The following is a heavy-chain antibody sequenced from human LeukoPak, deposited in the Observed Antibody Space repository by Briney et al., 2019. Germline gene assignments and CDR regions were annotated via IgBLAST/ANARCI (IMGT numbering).Heavy chain of an antibody. Sequence: SETLSLTCTVSGGSISSYYWSWIRQPAGKGLEWIGRIYTSGSTNYNPSLKSRVTMSVDTSKNQFSLKLSSVTAADTAVYYCARVYGPLGYCSGGSCYRNWFDPWGQGTLVTVSS. CDR1: GGSISSYY. CDR2: IYTSGST. J-gene: IGHJ5*02. CDR3: ARVYGPLGYCSGGSCYRNWFDP. D-gene: IGHD2-15*01. V-gene: IGHV4-4*07.